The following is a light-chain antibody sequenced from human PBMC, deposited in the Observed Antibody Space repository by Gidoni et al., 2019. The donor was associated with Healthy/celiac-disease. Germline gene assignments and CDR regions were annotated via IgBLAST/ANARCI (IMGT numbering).Light chain of an antibody. CDR3: SSYTSSSTLGYV. CDR2: EVS. Sequence: QSALTQPASVSGSPGQSITISCTGTSSDVGGYNYVSWYQQHPGKAPKLMMYEVSNRPSGVPDRFSGSKSGNTASLTISGLQAEDEADYYCSSYTSSSTLGYVFGTGTKVTVL. CDR1: SSDVGGYNY. J-gene: IGLJ1*01. V-gene: IGLV2-14*01.